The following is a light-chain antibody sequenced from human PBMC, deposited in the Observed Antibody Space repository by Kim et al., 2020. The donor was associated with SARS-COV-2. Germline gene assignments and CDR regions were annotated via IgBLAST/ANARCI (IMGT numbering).Light chain of an antibody. CDR2: GVS. V-gene: IGKV3-15*01. Sequence: EIVMTQSPATLSVSPGERATLSCRTSQSVSNNLAWYQQKPGQAPRLVIYGVSIRATGIPARFSGSGFGTEFTLTISSLQSEDFAVYYCQQYNNWPPKYTFGQGTKVDIK. CDR3: QQYNNWPPKYT. J-gene: IGKJ2*01. CDR1: QSVSNN.